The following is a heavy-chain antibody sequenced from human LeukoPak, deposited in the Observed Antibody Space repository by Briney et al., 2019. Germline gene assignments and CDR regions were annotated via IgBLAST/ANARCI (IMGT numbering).Heavy chain of an antibody. J-gene: IGHJ4*02. D-gene: IGHD4-11*01. V-gene: IGHV3-48*01. Sequence: GGSLRLSCAASGFTFDDYGMSWVRQAPGKGLEWVSYISSSSSTIYYADSVKGRFTISRDNAKNSLYLQMNSLRAEDTAVYYCARDPLPRNPVTPYYFDYWGQGTLVTVSS. CDR1: GFTFDDYG. CDR2: ISSSSSTI. CDR3: ARDPLPRNPVTPYYFDY.